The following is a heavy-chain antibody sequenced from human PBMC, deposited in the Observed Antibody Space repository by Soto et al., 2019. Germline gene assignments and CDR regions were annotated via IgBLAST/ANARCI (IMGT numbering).Heavy chain of an antibody. CDR3: ARGAXYYDILTGYYPVLRFDY. CDR2: INHSGST. Sequence: PSETLSLTCPVYGGSFSCYYWSWIRQPPGKGLEWIGEINHSGSTNYNPSLKSRVTISVDTSKNQFSLKLSSVTAADTAVYYCARGAXYYDILTGYYPVLRFDYWGQGTLVTVSS. D-gene: IGHD3-9*01. CDR1: GGSFSCYY. J-gene: IGHJ4*02. V-gene: IGHV4-34*01.